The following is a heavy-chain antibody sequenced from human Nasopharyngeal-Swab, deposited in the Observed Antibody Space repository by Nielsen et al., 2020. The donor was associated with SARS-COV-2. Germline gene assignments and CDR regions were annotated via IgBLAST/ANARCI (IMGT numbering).Heavy chain of an antibody. CDR3: ARDGLDYDFWSAYFMDV. Sequence: GGSLRLSCAASGFTFNKYNFNWVRQAPGKGLEWVSSISSSSSYIYYADSVKGRFTISRDNAKNSLYLQMNSLRAEDTAAYYCARDGLDYDFWSAYFMDVWGQGTTVTVSS. CDR2: ISSSSSYI. V-gene: IGHV3-21*01. J-gene: IGHJ6*02. CDR1: GFTFNKYN. D-gene: IGHD3-3*01.